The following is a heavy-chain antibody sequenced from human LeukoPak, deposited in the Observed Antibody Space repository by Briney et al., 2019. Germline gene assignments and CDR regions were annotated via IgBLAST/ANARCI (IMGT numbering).Heavy chain of an antibody. Sequence: GGSLRLSCAASGFTFSSYGMHWVRQAPGKGLEWVAVISYDGSNKYYAESVKGRFTISRDNSKNTLYLQMNSLRAEDTAVYYCAKLAQVVAATTDFDYWGQGTLVTVSS. D-gene: IGHD2-15*01. V-gene: IGHV3-30*18. CDR2: ISYDGSNK. J-gene: IGHJ4*02. CDR3: AKLAQVVAATTDFDY. CDR1: GFTFSSYG.